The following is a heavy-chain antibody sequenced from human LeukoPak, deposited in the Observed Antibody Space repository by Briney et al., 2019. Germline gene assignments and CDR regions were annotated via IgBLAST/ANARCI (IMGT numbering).Heavy chain of an antibody. CDR1: GFTFSRYS. CDR2: ISSGSSYI. CDR3: AGSDTIGYTPREWDYWYFDL. J-gene: IGHJ2*01. D-gene: IGHD3-16*02. Sequence: GGSLRLSCAASGFTFSRYSMNWVRQAPGKWLEWVSSISSGSSYIYYADSVKGRFTISRDNAKKLLYLQMNTLRAEDTAVYYCAGSDTIGYTPREWDYWYFDLWGRGTLVTVSS. V-gene: IGHV3-21*01.